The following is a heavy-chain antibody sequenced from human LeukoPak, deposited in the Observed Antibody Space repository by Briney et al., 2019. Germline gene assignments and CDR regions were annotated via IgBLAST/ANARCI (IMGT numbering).Heavy chain of an antibody. D-gene: IGHD6-13*01. V-gene: IGHV3-9*03. J-gene: IGHJ4*02. CDR3: AKDGYRYSSSSYFDY. CDR2: ISWNSGSI. CDR1: GFTFSGSW. Sequence: PGGSLRLSCAASGFTFSGSWMDWVRQVPGKGLEGFSGISWNSGSIGYADSGKGRFTISRDNAKNSLYLQMNSLRAEDMALYYCAKDGYRYSSSSYFDYWGQGTLVTVSS.